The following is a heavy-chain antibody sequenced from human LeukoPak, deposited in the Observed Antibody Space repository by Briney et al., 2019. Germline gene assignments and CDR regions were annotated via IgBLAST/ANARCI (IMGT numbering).Heavy chain of an antibody. CDR3: ARVVRAAPGKGYFDY. D-gene: IGHD6-13*01. V-gene: IGHV3-48*03. Sequence: GGSLRLSCAASGFTFSTYEMTWVRQAPGKGLVWVSYISSSGSTIYYADSVKGRFTISRDSSKNTLYLQMNSLRAEDTAVYYCARVVRAAPGKGYFDYWGQGTLVTVSS. CDR2: ISSSGSTI. CDR1: GFTFSTYE. J-gene: IGHJ4*02.